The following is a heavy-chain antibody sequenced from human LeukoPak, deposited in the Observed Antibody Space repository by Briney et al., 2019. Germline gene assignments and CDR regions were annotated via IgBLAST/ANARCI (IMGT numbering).Heavy chain of an antibody. Sequence: GGSLRLSCAASGFTFDDYAMHWVRQAPGKGLEWVSGISWNSGSIGYADSVKGRFTISRDNAKNTLYLQMNSLRAEDTAVYYCARGNYYGMDVWGQGTTVTVSS. CDR2: ISWNSGSI. V-gene: IGHV3-9*01. CDR1: GFTFDDYA. J-gene: IGHJ6*02. CDR3: ARGNYYGMDV.